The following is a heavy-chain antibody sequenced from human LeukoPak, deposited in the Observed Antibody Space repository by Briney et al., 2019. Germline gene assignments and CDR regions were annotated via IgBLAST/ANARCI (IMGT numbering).Heavy chain of an antibody. CDR2: IYTSGST. D-gene: IGHD3-3*01. CDR3: ARGEDDDFWSGYLIDY. Sequence: SETLSLTCTVSGVSISSYYWSWLRQPAGKGLEWIGRIYTSGSTNYNPSLKSRVTMSVDTSKNQFSLKLSSVTAADTAVYYCARGEDDDFWSGYLIDYWGQGTLVTVSS. V-gene: IGHV4-4*07. J-gene: IGHJ4*02. CDR1: GVSISSYY.